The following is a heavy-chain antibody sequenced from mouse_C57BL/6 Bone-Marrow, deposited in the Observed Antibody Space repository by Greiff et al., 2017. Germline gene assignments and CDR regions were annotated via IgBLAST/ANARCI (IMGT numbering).Heavy chain of an antibody. CDR2: IYPRSGTT. J-gene: IGHJ4*01. CDR1: GYTFTSYG. D-gene: IGHD1-1*01. CDR3: ARSVITTVVAPYYAMDY. V-gene: IGHV1-81*01. Sequence: VQLQESGAELARPGASVKLSCKASGYTFTSYGISWVKQRTGQGLEWIGEIYPRSGTTYYNEKFKGKATLTADKSSSTEYRELRSLTSEDSAVYFCARSVITTVVAPYYAMDYWGQGTSVTVSS.